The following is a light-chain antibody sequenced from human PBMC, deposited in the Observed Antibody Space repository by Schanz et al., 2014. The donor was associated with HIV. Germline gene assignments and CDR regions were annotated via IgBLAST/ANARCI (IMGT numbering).Light chain of an antibody. CDR2: KAS. CDR3: QQCDSYPYT. V-gene: IGKV1-5*03. J-gene: IGKJ2*01. Sequence: IRLTQSPSSFSASTGDRVTITCRASQSISNWLAWYQQKPGRAPKLLIYKASNLATGVPSRFSGSGSGTEFPLTVSSLQPDDYATYYCQQCDSYPYTFGQGTKLDIK. CDR1: QSISNW.